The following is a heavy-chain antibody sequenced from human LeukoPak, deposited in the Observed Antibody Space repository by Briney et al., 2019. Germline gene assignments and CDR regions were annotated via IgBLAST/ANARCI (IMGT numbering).Heavy chain of an antibody. Sequence: SQTLSLTCTVSGGSISSGGYYWSWIRQPPGKGLEWIGYIYHSGSTYYNPSLKSRVTISVDRSKNQFSLKLSSVTAADTAVYYCARLIVSPAADYYFDYWGQGTLVTVSS. CDR2: IYHSGST. CDR3: ARLIVSPAADYYFDY. V-gene: IGHV4-30-2*01. J-gene: IGHJ4*02. D-gene: IGHD2-15*01. CDR1: GGSISSGGYY.